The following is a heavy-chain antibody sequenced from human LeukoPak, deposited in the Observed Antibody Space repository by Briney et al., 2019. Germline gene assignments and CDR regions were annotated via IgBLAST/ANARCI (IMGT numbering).Heavy chain of an antibody. CDR1: GGSISSSNW. V-gene: IGHV4-4*02. CDR2: IYHSGST. D-gene: IGHD3-9*01. J-gene: IGHJ3*02. CDR3: ARGHRGYFDRLHIGRVAFDI. Sequence: SETLSLTCAVSGGSISSSNWWSWVRQPPGKGLESIGEIYHSGSTNYNPSLKSRVTISVDTSKNQFSLKLSSGTAADTAVYYCARGHRGYFDRLHIGRVAFDIWGQGTMVTVSS.